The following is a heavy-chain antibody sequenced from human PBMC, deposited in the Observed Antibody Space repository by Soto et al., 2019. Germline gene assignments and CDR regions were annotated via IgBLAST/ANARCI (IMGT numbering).Heavy chain of an antibody. V-gene: IGHV1-8*01. D-gene: IGHD2-21*01. CDR1: GYTFTSYD. CDR3: ARVGIGSHTYYFDY. J-gene: IGHJ4*02. Sequence: ASVKVSCKASGYTFTSYDINWVRQATGQGLEWMGRMNPNSGNTGYAQKFQGRVTMTRSTSISTAYMELSSLRSEDTAVYYCARVGIGSHTYYFDYWGQGTLVTVSS. CDR2: MNPNSGNT.